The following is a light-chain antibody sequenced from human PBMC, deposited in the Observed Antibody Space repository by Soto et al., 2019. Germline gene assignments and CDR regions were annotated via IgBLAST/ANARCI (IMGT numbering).Light chain of an antibody. CDR2: DNF. Sequence: QSVLTQPPSVSAAPGQKVAISCSGSTSNIGNHYVSWYQHLPGTAPKLLIYDNFVRPSGIPDRFSGSKSGTSATLDITGLQTGDEGDYYCATWDSSLSAAVFGGGTKLTVL. V-gene: IGLV1-51*01. J-gene: IGLJ2*01. CDR3: ATWDSSLSAAV. CDR1: TSNIGNHY.